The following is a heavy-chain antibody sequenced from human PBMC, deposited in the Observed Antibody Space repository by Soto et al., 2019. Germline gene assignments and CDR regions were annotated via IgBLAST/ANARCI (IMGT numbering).Heavy chain of an antibody. D-gene: IGHD2-21*01. V-gene: IGHV3-23*01. Sequence: PGGSLRLSCAASGFTFSSYAMSWVRQAPGKGLEWVSAISGSGGSTYYADSVKGRFTISRDNSKNTLYLQMNSLKTEDTAVYYCARQGVALELDFWGQGTLVTVSS. CDR3: ARQGVALELDF. CDR2: ISGSGGST. CDR1: GFTFSSYA. J-gene: IGHJ4*02.